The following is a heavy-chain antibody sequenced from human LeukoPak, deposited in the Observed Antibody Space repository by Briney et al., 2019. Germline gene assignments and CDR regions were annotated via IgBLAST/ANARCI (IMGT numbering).Heavy chain of an antibody. D-gene: IGHD7-27*01. CDR1: GYTFSSYG. CDR2: IGPNNGNT. J-gene: IGHJ4*02. Sequence: GASVKVSCKASGYTFSSYGISWVRQAPGQGLEWMGWIGPNNGNTNYAQNLQGRVTMTTDTSTGTAYMELRSLRSDDTAVYFCARGPRTGDFDYWGQGTLVTVSS. V-gene: IGHV1-18*01. CDR3: ARGPRTGDFDY.